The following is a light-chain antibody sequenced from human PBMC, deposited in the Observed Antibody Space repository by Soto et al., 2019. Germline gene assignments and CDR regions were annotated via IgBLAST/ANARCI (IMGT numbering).Light chain of an antibody. V-gene: IGLV1-51*01. CDR3: GSWDSSLSAYV. CDR1: SSNIGSNT. CDR2: DDD. J-gene: IGLJ1*01. Sequence: QSVLTQPPSASGTPGQRVSISCSGNSSNIGSNTVNWYHQLPGTAPTLLIYDDDKRPSGIPDRFSGSKSGTSATLGITGFQTGDEADYYCGSWDSSLSAYVFATGTKVTVL.